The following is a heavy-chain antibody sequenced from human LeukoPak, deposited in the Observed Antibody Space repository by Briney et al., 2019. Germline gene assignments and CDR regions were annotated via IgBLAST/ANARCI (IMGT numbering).Heavy chain of an antibody. D-gene: IGHD6-19*01. CDR2: IYYSGHT. Sequence: SETLSLTCSVSGVSISSHYWSWIRQPPGKGLEWIGYIYYSGHTSYNPSLKSRVTISIDTSRNQFSLKLSSVTAADTAVYYCATTTSSSGWFGLFHYWGQGTLVTVSS. CDR3: ATTTSSSGWFGLFHY. CDR1: GVSISSHY. J-gene: IGHJ4*02. V-gene: IGHV4-59*11.